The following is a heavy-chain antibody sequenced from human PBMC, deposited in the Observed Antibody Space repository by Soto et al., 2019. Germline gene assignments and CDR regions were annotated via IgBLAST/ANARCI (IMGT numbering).Heavy chain of an antibody. J-gene: IGHJ4*02. CDR3: ERGTYYYDSSGYWYFDY. D-gene: IGHD3-22*01. V-gene: IGHV4-34*01. CDR1: GGSFSGYY. Sequence: QVQLQQWGAGLLKPSETLSLTCAVYGGSFSGYYWSWIRQPPGKGLEWIGEINHSGSTNYNPSLKSRVTISVDTSKNQFSLKLSSVTAADTAVYYCERGTYYYDSSGYWYFDYWGQGTLVTVSS. CDR2: INHSGST.